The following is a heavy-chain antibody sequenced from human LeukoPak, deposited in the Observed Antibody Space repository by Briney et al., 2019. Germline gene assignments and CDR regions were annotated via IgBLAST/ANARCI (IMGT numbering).Heavy chain of an antibody. CDR2: IKSKTDGGTT. Sequence: GGSLRLSCAASGFTFSNAWMNWVRQAPGKGLEWVGRIKSKTDGGTTDYAAPVKGRFTISRDDSKNTLYLQMNSLKTEDTAVYYCTTDPPWYWSGYYSDYWGQGTLVTVSS. V-gene: IGHV3-15*07. CDR1: GFTFSNAW. D-gene: IGHD3-3*01. J-gene: IGHJ4*02. CDR3: TTDPPWYWSGYYSDY.